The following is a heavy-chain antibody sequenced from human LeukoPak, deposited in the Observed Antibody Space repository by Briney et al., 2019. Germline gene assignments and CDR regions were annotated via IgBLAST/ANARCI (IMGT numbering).Heavy chain of an antibody. CDR1: GFIFSNYY. J-gene: IGHJ6*02. CDR2: IKQDGSEK. D-gene: IGHD3-3*01. V-gene: IGHV3-7*01. CDR3: ARERWSLYSNDYYYYGLDV. Sequence: GGSLRLSCAASGFIFSNYYMNWVRQAPGKGLEWVAYIKQDGSEKNYVDSVKGRFTISRDNAKNSLYLQMNSLRAEDTAVYYCARERWSLYSNDYYYYGLDVWGQGTTVTVSS.